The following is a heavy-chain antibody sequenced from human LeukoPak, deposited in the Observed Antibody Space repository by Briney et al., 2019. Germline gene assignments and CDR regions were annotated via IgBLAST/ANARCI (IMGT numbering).Heavy chain of an antibody. Sequence: PGGSLRLSCAASGFTFSSYWMTWVRQAPGKGLEWVATIKRDGGEQYYADSVGGRFTISRDNPKNTLDLPMNIYRAEDTAVEYFAREISCWHQTEGSFDPWGQGTLVTVSS. V-gene: IGHV3-7*03. CDR3: AREISCWHQTEGSFDP. CDR2: IKRDGGEQ. J-gene: IGHJ5*02. CDR1: GFTFSSYW. D-gene: IGHD2-2*01.